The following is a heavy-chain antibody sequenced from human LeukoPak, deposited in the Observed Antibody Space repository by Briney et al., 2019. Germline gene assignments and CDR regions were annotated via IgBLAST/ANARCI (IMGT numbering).Heavy chain of an antibody. V-gene: IGHV3-23*01. CDR2: ISNSGGNT. J-gene: IGHJ4*02. D-gene: IGHD2-15*01. CDR3: AKAVGPVLFDY. Sequence: GGSLRLSCATSGFTFSDYAMSWVRQAPGKGLEWVSTISNSGGNTHYADSVMVRFTISRDNSKTTLYLQMNCMSVEDTAVYHCAKAVGPVLFDYWGQGTLVTVSS. CDR1: GFTFSDYA.